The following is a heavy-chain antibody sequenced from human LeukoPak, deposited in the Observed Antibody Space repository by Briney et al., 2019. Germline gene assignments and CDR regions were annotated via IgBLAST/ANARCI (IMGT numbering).Heavy chain of an antibody. CDR2: IYYSGST. D-gene: IGHD3-9*01. J-gene: IGHJ4*02. CDR3: ARLGPGGGLRYFDWLPQLSYYFDY. CDR1: GGSISSGGYY. V-gene: IGHV4-31*03. Sequence: SETLSLTCTVSGGSISSGGYYWSWIRQHPGKGLEWIGYIYYSGSTHYNPSLKSRVTISVDTSKNQFSLKLSSVTAADTAVYYCARLGPGGGLRYFDWLPQLSYYFDYWGQGTLVTVSS.